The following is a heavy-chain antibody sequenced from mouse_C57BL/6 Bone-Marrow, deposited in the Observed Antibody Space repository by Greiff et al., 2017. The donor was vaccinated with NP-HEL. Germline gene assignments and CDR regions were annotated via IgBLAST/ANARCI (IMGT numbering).Heavy chain of an antibody. CDR3: VRQGYDGYYLDY. CDR1: GFSFNTYA. D-gene: IGHD2-3*01. J-gene: IGHJ2*01. CDR2: IRRKSNNYST. Sequence: EVKLVESGGGLVQPKGSLKLSCAASGFSFNTYAMNWVRQAPGKGLEWVARIRRKSNNYSTYYADSLKDRFTISKADSESMLYLQKNILKAEDTAMYYGVRQGYDGYYLDYWGPGTTLTVSS. V-gene: IGHV10-1*01.